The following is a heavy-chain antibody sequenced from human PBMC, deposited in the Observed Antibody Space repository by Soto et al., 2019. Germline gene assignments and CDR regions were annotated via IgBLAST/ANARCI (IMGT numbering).Heavy chain of an antibody. CDR2: IYYSGST. CDR1: GGSISSGGYY. CDR3: ARDTGYYGSGSYYNRRYGMDV. J-gene: IGHJ6*02. V-gene: IGHV4-31*03. D-gene: IGHD3-10*01. Sequence: QVQLQESGPGLVKPSQTLSLTCTVSGGSISSGGYYWSWIRQHPGKGLEWIGYIYYSGSTYYNPSLKSRVTISVDTSKNQFSLKLSSVTAADTAVYYCARDTGYYGSGSYYNRRYGMDVWGQGTTVTVSS.